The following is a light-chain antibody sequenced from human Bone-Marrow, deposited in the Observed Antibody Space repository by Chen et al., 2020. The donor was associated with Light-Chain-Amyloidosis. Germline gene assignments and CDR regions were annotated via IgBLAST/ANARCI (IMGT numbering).Light chain of an antibody. V-gene: IGLV3-25*03. CDR3: QSADSSGTYEVI. CDR2: SDT. Sequence: SYELTQLSSVSVSPAHTLRITSSGDDPPTKYAYWSQQKPGQPPVLVIHSDTERPSGIAELFSSSSTGTTAALTISRVQAEDEADYHCQSADSSGTYEVIFGGGTKLTVL. J-gene: IGLJ2*01. CDR1: DPPTKY.